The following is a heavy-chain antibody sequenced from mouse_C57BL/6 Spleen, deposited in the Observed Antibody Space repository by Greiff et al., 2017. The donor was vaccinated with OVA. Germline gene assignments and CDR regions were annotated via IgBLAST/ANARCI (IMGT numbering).Heavy chain of an antibody. CDR1: GFTFSDYG. V-gene: IGHV5-17*01. CDR3: ARRYYGYDGAFDY. D-gene: IGHD2-2*01. CDR2: ISSGSSTI. J-gene: IGHJ2*01. Sequence: EVQRVESGGGLVKPGGSLKLSCAASGFTFSDYGMHWVRQAPEKGLEWVAYISSGSSTIYYADTVKGRFTISRDNAKNTLFLQMTSLRSEDTAMYYCARRYYGYDGAFDYWGQGTTLTVSS.